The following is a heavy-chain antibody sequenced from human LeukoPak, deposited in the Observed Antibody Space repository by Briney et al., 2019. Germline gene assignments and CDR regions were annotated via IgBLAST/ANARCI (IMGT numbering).Heavy chain of an antibody. Sequence: SETLSLTCAVYGGSFSGYYWSWIRQPPGKGLEWTGEINHSGSTNYNPSLKSRVTISVDTSKNQFSLKLSSVTAADTAVYYCARGGDGGSSSWTRDYWGQGTLVTVSS. V-gene: IGHV4-34*01. CDR1: GGSFSGYY. D-gene: IGHD6-13*01. CDR3: ARGGDGGSSSWTRDY. CDR2: INHSGST. J-gene: IGHJ4*02.